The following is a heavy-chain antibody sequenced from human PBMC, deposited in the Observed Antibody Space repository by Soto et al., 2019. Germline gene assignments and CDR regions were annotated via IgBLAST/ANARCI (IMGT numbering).Heavy chain of an antibody. CDR3: SMGSGSYNSYYYYGRDV. CDR2: IYPGDSDT. Sequence: KSLKSSGEGSGYSFTSYWIGWVRQMPGKGLEWMGIIYPGDSDTRYSPSFQGQVTISADKSISTAYLQWSSLKASDTAMYYCSMGSGSYNSYYYYGRDVRGQGTTVTVS. J-gene: IGHJ6*02. V-gene: IGHV5-51*01. D-gene: IGHD1-26*01. CDR1: GYSFTSYW.